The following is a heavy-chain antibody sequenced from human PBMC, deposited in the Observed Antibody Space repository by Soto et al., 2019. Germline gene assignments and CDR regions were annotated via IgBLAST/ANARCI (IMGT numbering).Heavy chain of an antibody. Sequence: SETLSLTCTISGGSISGYYWTWIRQSPGKGLEYIGDIYSGNTNYNPSLNSRVTISVDTSRNHFSLKLSSVAAADTAFYYCARGDGKWLQYWAFENWGQGTMVTVSS. CDR3: ARGDGKWLQYWAFEN. D-gene: IGHD5-12*01. CDR1: GGSISGYY. J-gene: IGHJ3*02. CDR2: IYSGNT. V-gene: IGHV4-59*12.